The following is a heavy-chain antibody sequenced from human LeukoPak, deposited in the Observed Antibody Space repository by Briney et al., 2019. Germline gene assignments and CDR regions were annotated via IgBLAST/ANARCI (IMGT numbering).Heavy chain of an antibody. Sequence: PGGSLRLSCAASGFTFSSYSMNWVRQAPGKGLEWASSISSSSSYIYYADSVKGRFTISRDNAKNSLYLQMNSLRAEDTAVYYCASDLVPAAAGEGWFDPWGQGTLVTVSS. D-gene: IGHD2-2*01. CDR3: ASDLVPAAAGEGWFDP. V-gene: IGHV3-21*01. CDR1: GFTFSSYS. J-gene: IGHJ5*02. CDR2: ISSSSSYI.